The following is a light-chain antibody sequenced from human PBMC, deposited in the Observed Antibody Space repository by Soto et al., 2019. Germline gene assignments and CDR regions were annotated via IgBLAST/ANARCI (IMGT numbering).Light chain of an antibody. CDR2: SAS. CDR3: QQYGSSRWT. J-gene: IGKJ1*01. CDR1: QSVSSSY. V-gene: IGKV3-20*01. Sequence: TVLTQSPGTLSLSPGERATLSCRASQSVSSSYLAWYQQKPDQAPRLLIYSASSRATGIPDRFSGSGSGTDFTLAISRLEPEDFAVYYCQQYGSSRWTFGQRTKVDI.